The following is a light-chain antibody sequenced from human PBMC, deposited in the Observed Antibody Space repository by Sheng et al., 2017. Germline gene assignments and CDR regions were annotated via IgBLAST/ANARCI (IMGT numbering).Light chain of an antibody. CDR1: SSDVGTYDY. CDR3: SSYTSSRTHV. CDR2: DVN. V-gene: IGLV2-14*03. Sequence: QSALTQPASVSGSPGQSITISCTGTSSDVGTYDYVSWYQQHPGKAPKLMIYDVNNRPSGVSLRFSGSKSGNTASLTISGLQAEDEADYYCSSYTSSRTHVFGTGTKVTVL. J-gene: IGLJ1*01.